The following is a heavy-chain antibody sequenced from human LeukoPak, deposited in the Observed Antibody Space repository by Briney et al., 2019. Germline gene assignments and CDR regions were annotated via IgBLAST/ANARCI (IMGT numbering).Heavy chain of an antibody. V-gene: IGHV3-23*01. Sequence: GGSLRLSCVGSGFTFSSHAMSWVRQAPEKGLEWVSGIYESGQTTHYADSVKGRFSISRDNSKNTLYLQMDSLRVEDTAFYYCARDLAYSRLDYWGQGMLVTVSS. J-gene: IGHJ4*02. CDR1: GFTFSSHA. CDR2: IYESGQTT. D-gene: IGHD5-18*01. CDR3: ARDLAYSRLDY.